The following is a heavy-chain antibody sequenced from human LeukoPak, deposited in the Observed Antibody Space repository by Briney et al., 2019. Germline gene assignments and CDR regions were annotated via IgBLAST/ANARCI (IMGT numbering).Heavy chain of an antibody. CDR1: GYTFTSYD. Sequence: ASVKVSCKASGYTFTSYDINWVRQATGQGLEWMGWMNPNSGNTGYAQKFQGRVTMTRNTSISTAYMELSSLRSEDTAVYYCARRIAADYYMDVWGKGTTVTVSS. CDR2: MNPNSGNT. CDR3: ARRIAADYYMDV. D-gene: IGHD6-13*01. J-gene: IGHJ6*03. V-gene: IGHV1-8*01.